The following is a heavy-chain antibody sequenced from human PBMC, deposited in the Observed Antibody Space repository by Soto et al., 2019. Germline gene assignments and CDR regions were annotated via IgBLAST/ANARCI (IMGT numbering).Heavy chain of an antibody. D-gene: IGHD7-27*01. Sequence: GGSLRLSCAASGFTFSSYAMSWVRQAPGKGLEWVSAISGSGGSTYYADSVKGRFTISRDNSKNTLYLQMNSLRAEDTAVYDCAKDNFPGERCDAFDIWGQGTMVTVSS. J-gene: IGHJ3*02. V-gene: IGHV3-23*01. CDR3: AKDNFPGERCDAFDI. CDR2: ISGSGGST. CDR1: GFTFSSYA.